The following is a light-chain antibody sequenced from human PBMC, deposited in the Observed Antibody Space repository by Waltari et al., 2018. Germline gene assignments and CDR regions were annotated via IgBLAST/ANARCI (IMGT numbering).Light chain of an antibody. CDR2: DTS. J-gene: IGKJ4*01. CDR3: QQRRRWPLT. Sequence: EIVLTQSPATLSLSPGERATLSCRASQTVDTYLAWYQQRPGQAPRLLIYDTSNRATGIPYRFSGSGSETDFTLTISSLEPEDFAVYYCQQRRRWPLTFGGGSKVEI. CDR1: QTVDTY. V-gene: IGKV3-11*01.